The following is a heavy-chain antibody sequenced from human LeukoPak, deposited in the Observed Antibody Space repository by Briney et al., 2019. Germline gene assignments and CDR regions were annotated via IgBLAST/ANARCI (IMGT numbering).Heavy chain of an antibody. J-gene: IGHJ6*02. V-gene: IGHV3-21*01. CDR1: GFTFSSYS. CDR3: ARVDTDGGGYYYYGMDV. D-gene: IGHD3-16*01. Sequence: GGSLRLSCAASGFTFSSYSMNWVRQAPGKGLEWVSSISSSSYIYYADSVKGRFTISRDNAKNSLYLQMNSLRAEDTAVYYCARVDTDGGGYYYYGMDVWGQGTTVTVSS. CDR2: ISSSSYI.